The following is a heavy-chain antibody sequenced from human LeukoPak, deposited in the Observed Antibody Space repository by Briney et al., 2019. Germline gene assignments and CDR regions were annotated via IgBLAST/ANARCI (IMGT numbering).Heavy chain of an antibody. D-gene: IGHD5-12*01. Sequence: GGSLRLSCAASGFTFSDYYMSWIRQAPGKGLEWVSYISSSGSTIYYADSVKGRFTISRGNAKNSLYLQMNSLRAEDTAVYYCARDRSSPSGYSGYDYYFDYWGQGTLVTVSS. J-gene: IGHJ4*02. CDR2: ISSSGSTI. CDR1: GFTFSDYY. V-gene: IGHV3-11*01. CDR3: ARDRSSPSGYSGYDYYFDY.